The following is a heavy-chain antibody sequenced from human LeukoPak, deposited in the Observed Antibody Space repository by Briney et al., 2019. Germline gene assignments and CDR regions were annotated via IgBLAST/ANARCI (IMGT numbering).Heavy chain of an antibody. CDR1: GFTFSSYA. V-gene: IGHV3-23*01. CDR3: AKGEDYGDSLDY. CDR2: ISGSGGST. J-gene: IGHJ4*02. D-gene: IGHD4-17*01. Sequence: GGSLRLSCAASGFTFSSYAMSWVRQAPGKGLEWVSAISGSGGSTYYADSGKGRFTISRDNSKNTLYLQMNSLRAEDTAVYYCAKGEDYGDSLDYWGQGTLVTVSS.